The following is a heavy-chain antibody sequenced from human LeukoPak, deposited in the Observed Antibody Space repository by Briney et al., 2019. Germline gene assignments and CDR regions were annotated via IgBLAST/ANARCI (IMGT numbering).Heavy chain of an antibody. V-gene: IGHV1-18*01. CDR3: ARDEYYYASGISAGIDY. CDR2: MSAYNGNT. Sequence: ASVKVSCKASGHTFTTYGISWVRQAPGQGLEWMGWMSAYNGNTNYAQKLQGRVTMTRDTATSTAYMELRSLRSDDTAVYHCARDEYYYASGISAGIDYWGQGTLVTVSS. D-gene: IGHD3-10*01. J-gene: IGHJ4*02. CDR1: GHTFTTYG.